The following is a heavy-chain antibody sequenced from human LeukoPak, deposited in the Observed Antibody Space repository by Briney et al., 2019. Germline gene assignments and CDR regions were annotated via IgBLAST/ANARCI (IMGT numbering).Heavy chain of an antibody. CDR1: GFTFSSYA. D-gene: IGHD6-19*01. CDR2: IYSGGST. J-gene: IGHJ4*02. V-gene: IGHV3-66*01. Sequence: GGSLRLSCAASGFTFSSYAMSWVRQAPGKGLEWVSIIYSGGSTYYADSVKGRFTISRDNSKNTLYLQMNSLRAEDTAVYYCASRLAVAGTGFDSWGQGTLVTVSS. CDR3: ASRLAVAGTGFDS.